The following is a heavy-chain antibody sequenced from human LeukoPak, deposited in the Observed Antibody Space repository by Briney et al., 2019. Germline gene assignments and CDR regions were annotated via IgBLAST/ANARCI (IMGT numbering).Heavy chain of an antibody. J-gene: IGHJ4*02. CDR3: AKDPQAAAVAGPDY. CDR2: ISYDGSNK. D-gene: IGHD6-19*01. V-gene: IGHV3-30*18. CDR1: GFTFSSYG. Sequence: TGGSLRLSCAASGFTFSSYGMHWVRQAPGKGLEWVAVISYDGSNKYYADSVKGRFTISRDNSKNTLYLQMNSLRAEDTAVYYCAKDPQAAAVAGPDYWGQGTLVTVSS.